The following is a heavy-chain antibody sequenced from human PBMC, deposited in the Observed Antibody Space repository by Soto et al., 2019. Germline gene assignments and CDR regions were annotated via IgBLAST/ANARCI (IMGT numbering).Heavy chain of an antibody. J-gene: IGHJ3*02. Sequence: EVQLVESEGGLVQPGGSLRLSCAASGFTFSSFWMNWVRQAPGKGLEWVANIKSDGSEKYYGDSVKGRFTFSRDNAKNTLYLQMDSLRVEDTAVYYCARCRSYGMEGVERAVDIWGQGTKVTVSS. D-gene: IGHD1-26*01. V-gene: IGHV3-7*03. CDR3: ARCRSYGMEGVERAVDI. CDR2: IKSDGSEK. CDR1: GFTFSSFW.